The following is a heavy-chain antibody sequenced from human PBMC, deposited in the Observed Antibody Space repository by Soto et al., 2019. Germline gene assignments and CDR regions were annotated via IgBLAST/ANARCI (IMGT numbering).Heavy chain of an antibody. V-gene: IGHV3-23*01. Sequence: LRLSCAVSGLTFKSYAMSWVRQAPGKGLEWVSTISDSGGSTSYADSVKGRLTISRDNSMNTLYLQMDSLRVEDTAVYYCVKRDLAYWGQGTLVTVSS. CDR1: GLTFKSYA. J-gene: IGHJ4*02. CDR3: VKRDLAY. CDR2: ISDSGGST.